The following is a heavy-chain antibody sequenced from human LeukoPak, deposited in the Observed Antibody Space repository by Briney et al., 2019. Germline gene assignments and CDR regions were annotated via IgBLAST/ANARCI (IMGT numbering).Heavy chain of an antibody. CDR1: GFTFSDSW. V-gene: IGHV3-7*01. CDR3: ARDQYNWKY. Sequence: GGSLRLSCAASGFTFSDSWMTWVRQSPGKGLEWVANMNQDGSEKYSVDSVEGRFTISRDNAKNSLYLQMNSLRAEDTAVYYCARDQYNWKYWGQGTLVTVSS. CDR2: MNQDGSEK. J-gene: IGHJ4*02. D-gene: IGHD1-20*01.